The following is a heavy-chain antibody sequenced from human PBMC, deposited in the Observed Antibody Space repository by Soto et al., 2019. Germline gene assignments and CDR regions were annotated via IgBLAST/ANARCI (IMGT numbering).Heavy chain of an antibody. CDR1: GXNFANFW. CDR3: AKEENQNYDVDH. D-gene: IGHD3-3*01. V-gene: IGHV3-30*18. Sequence: HPXGSLRLSCVGSGXNFANFWIQWIRQAPGKGLEWVAIISRDGRGEAFADSVKGRFSISKDNSKNTFYLQMTGLISYYTAVYYFAKEENQNYDVDHWGQGTLVTV. CDR2: ISRDGRGE. J-gene: IGHJ1*01.